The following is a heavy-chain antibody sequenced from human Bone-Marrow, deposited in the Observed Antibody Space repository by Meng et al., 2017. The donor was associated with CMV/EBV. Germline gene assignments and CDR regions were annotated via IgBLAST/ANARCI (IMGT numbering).Heavy chain of an antibody. Sequence: GESLKISCAASGFTFSSYAMSWVRQAPGKGLELVSAISGSGGSTYYADPVKGRFTISRDNSKNTLYLQMTRLRAEDTAVYYCAKVWGGRKGDYCGQGTLVTASS. CDR2: ISGSGGST. CDR3: AKVWGGRKGDY. J-gene: IGHJ4*02. V-gene: IGHV3-23*01. CDR1: GFTFSSYA. D-gene: IGHD3-16*01.